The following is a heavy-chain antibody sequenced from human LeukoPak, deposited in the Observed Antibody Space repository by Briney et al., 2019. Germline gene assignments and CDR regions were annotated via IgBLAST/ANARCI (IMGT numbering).Heavy chain of an antibody. D-gene: IGHD3-10*01. V-gene: IGHV4-39*01. CDR2: IYYSGST. J-gene: IGHJ4*02. CDR3: ARHTLLWFGELLAYFDY. Sequence: PGGSLRLSCAASGFTFSSYAMSWVRQPPGKGLEWIGSIYYSGSTYYNPSLKSRVTISVDTSKNQFSLKLSSVTAADTAVYYCARHTLLWFGELLAYFDYWGQGTLVTVSS. CDR1: GFTFSSYA.